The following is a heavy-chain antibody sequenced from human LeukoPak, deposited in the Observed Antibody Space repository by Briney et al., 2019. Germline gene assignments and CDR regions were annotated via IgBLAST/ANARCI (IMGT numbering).Heavy chain of an antibody. CDR1: GFTFSSYA. Sequence: PGGSLRLSCAASGFTFSSYAMSWVRQAPGKGPEWVSAISGSGGSTYYADSVKGRFTISRDNSKNTLYLQMNSLRAEDTAVYYCARVLSSGWYYFDYWGQGTLVTVSS. CDR2: ISGSGGST. CDR3: ARVLSSGWYYFDY. D-gene: IGHD6-19*01. J-gene: IGHJ4*02. V-gene: IGHV3-23*01.